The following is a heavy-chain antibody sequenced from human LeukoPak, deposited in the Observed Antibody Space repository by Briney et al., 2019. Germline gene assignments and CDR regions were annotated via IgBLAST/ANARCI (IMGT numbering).Heavy chain of an antibody. CDR3: ARDRVSEYGSGSHEFDY. D-gene: IGHD3-10*01. CDR2: ICYDGSHK. J-gene: IGHJ4*02. V-gene: IGHV3-33*01. CDR1: GFTFSTYG. Sequence: GRSLRLSCAASGFTFSTYGMHWVRQAPGKGLEWLAFICYDGSHKYYADSVKGRFTISRDNSKNMLYLQINSLRAEDTAVYYCARDRVSEYGSGSHEFDYWGQGTLVTVSS.